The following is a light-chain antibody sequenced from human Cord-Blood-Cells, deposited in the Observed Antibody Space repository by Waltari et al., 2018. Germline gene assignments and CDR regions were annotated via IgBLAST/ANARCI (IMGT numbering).Light chain of an antibody. CDR1: SSDVGGYNY. V-gene: IGLV2-8*01. CDR3: SSYAGSNNWV. J-gene: IGLJ3*02. CDR2: EVS. Sequence: QSALTQPASVSGSPGQSITISCTGTSSDVGGYNYVPWYQQHPGKAPTLMIYEVSTRPSGVPDRFSGSKSGNTASLTVSGLQAEDEADYYCSSYAGSNNWVFGGGTKLTVL.